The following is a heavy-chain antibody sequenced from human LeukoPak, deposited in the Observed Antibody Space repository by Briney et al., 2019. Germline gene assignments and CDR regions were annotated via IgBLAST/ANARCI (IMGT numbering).Heavy chain of an antibody. CDR1: GGTFSTYA. CDR2: IIPILATA. Sequence: ASVTVSCKASGGTFSTYAISWVRQAPGQGLEWMGGIIPILATANYAQKFQGRVTITADESTSTAYMELSSLRSEDTAVYYCATSPTSDSPGYWGQGTLVTVSS. D-gene: IGHD2-21*02. J-gene: IGHJ4*02. CDR3: ATSPTSDSPGY. V-gene: IGHV1-69*13.